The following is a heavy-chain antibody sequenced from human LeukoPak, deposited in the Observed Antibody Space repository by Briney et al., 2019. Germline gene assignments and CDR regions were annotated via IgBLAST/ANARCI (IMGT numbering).Heavy chain of an antibody. J-gene: IGHJ3*02. D-gene: IGHD1-26*01. Sequence: GGSLRLSCAASGFTFSSYAMSWVRQAPGKGLEWLSYISSSSVVFYADSVKGRFTISRHNARNSVYLQLNSLRDEDTAVYYCARDQYSRSLGAFDIWGQGTLVSVSS. V-gene: IGHV3-48*02. CDR2: ISSSSVV. CDR1: GFTFSSYA. CDR3: ARDQYSRSLGAFDI.